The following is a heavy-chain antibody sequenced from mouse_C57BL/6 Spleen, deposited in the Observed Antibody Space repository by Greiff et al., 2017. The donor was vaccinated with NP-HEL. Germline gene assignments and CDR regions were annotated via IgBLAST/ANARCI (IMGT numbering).Heavy chain of an antibody. Sequence: QVQLQQPGAELVMPGASVKLSCKASGYTFTSYWMHWVKQRPGQGLEWIGEIDPSDSYTNYNQKFKGKSTLTVDKSSSTAYMQLSSLTSEDSAVYYCARGGYGNYVFMDYWGQGTSVTVSS. D-gene: IGHD2-10*02. CDR1: GYTFTSYW. CDR2: IDPSDSYT. V-gene: IGHV1-69*01. CDR3: ARGGYGNYVFMDY. J-gene: IGHJ4*01.